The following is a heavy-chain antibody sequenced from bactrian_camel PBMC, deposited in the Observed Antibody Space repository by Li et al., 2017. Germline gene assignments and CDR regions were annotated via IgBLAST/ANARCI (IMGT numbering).Heavy chain of an antibody. J-gene: IGHJ4*01. Sequence: HVQLVESGGGLVQPGGSLRLSCTTSGFAFGNFALAWFRQAPGKEREGVASVDNIGIIRYADSVKGRFTISRDSDTRTMCLEMKDLKPDDTAVYYCATSRFWIDYPPREVDFRYWGQGTQVTVS. V-gene: IGHV3S61*01. CDR3: ATSRFWIDYPPREVDFRY. CDR2: VDNIGII. CDR1: GFAFGNFA. D-gene: IGHD4*01.